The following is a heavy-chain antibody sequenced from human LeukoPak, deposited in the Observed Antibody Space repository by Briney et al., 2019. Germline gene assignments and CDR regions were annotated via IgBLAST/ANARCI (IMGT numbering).Heavy chain of an antibody. D-gene: IGHD4-17*01. CDR1: GYTFTSYD. CDR2: MNPNSGNT. J-gene: IGHJ5*02. V-gene: IGHV1-8*01. CDR3: ARGRADYGDYVFDP. Sequence: ASVKVSCKASGYTFTSYDINWVRQATGQGLGWMGWMNPNSGNTGYAQKFQGRVTMTRNTSISTAYMELSSLRSEDTAVYYCARGRADYGDYVFDPWGQGTLVTVSS.